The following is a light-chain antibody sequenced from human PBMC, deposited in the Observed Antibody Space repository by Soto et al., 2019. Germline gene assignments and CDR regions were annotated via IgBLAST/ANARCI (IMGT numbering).Light chain of an antibody. CDR3: QQSLGIPYT. Sequence: DIQMTQSPSALSASVGDRVTITCRASQTISPYLNWYQQKPGKAPKLLIYAASTLQRVVSSRFSGSGSGTDFTLTISSLQPEDFATYYCQQSLGIPYTFGQGTRLEIK. J-gene: IGKJ2*01. CDR1: QTISPY. CDR2: AAS. V-gene: IGKV1-39*01.